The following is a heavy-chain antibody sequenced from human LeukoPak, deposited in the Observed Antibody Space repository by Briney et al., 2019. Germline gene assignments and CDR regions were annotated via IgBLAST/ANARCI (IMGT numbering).Heavy chain of an antibody. J-gene: IGHJ3*02. Sequence: SETLSLTCTVSGGSISSYYWSWIRQPPGKGLEWIGYIYYSGSTNCNPSVKSRVAMSVDTSKKQFSLKLSSLTAADTAVYYCARGGTGVIAPYAFDIGAQGKMVTVSS. CDR2: IYYSGST. CDR3: ARGGTGVIAPYAFDI. D-gene: IGHD2-15*01. V-gene: IGHV4-59*01. CDR1: GGSISSYY.